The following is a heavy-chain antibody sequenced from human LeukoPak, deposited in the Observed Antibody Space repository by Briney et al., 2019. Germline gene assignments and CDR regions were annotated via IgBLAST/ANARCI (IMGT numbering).Heavy chain of an antibody. CDR1: GFTFSSYG. J-gene: IGHJ4*02. Sequence: GRSLRLSCAASGFTFSSYGMHWVRQAPGKGLEWVAVISYDGSNKYYADSVKGRFTISRDNSKNTLYLQMNSLRAEDTAVYYCAKARSMIAYAQDYWGQGTLVTVSS. D-gene: IGHD3-22*01. V-gene: IGHV3-30*18. CDR3: AKARSMIAYAQDY. CDR2: ISYDGSNK.